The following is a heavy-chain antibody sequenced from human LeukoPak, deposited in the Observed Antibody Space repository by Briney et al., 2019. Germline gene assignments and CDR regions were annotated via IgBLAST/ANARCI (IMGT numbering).Heavy chain of an antibody. J-gene: IGHJ4*02. CDR3: AKDLPEYYGSGSYGFDY. CDR2: IRYDGSNK. D-gene: IGHD3-10*01. V-gene: IGHV3-30*02. Sequence: GESLKISCAASGFTFSSYGLHWVRQAPGKGLEWVAFIRYDGSNKYYADSVKGRFTISRDNSKNTLFLQMNSLRADDTAVYYCAKDLPEYYGSGSYGFDYWGQGTLVTVSS. CDR1: GFTFSSYG.